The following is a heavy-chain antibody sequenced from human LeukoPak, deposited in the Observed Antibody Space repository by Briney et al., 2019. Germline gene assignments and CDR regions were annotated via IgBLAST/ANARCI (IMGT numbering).Heavy chain of an antibody. J-gene: IGHJ3*02. D-gene: IGHD2-15*01. V-gene: IGHV3-33*08. CDR2: IWYDGSNK. CDR1: GFTFSSYG. CDR3: ARSQVVVAAEGAFDI. Sequence: PGRSLRLSCAASGFTFSSYGMHWVRQAPGKGLEWVAVIWYDGSNKYYADSVKGRFTISRDNSKNTLYLQMNSLRAEDTAVYYCARSQVVVAAEGAFDIWGQGTMVTVSS.